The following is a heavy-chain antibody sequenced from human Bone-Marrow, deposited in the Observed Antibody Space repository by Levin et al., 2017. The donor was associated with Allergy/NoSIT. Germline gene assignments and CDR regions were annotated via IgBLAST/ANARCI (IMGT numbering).Heavy chain of an antibody. CDR1: GFALSFATYA. CDR2: ISYDGDDK. J-gene: IGHJ4*02. Sequence: GGSLRLSCEASGFALSFATYAMHWVRQAPGKGLEWLGVISYDGDDKFYADSVKGRFTISRDNFKDTLYLQMNSLNPADTAVYYCARDVGEGDYKFDYWGQGTLVTVSS. CDR3: ARDVGEGDYKFDY. V-gene: IGHV3-30-3*01. D-gene: IGHD3-16*01.